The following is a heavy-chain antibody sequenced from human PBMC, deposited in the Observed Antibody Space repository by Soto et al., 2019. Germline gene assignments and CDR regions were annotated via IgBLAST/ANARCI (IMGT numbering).Heavy chain of an antibody. Sequence: QVQLVESGGGVVQPGTSLRLSCVGSGFTFRSYVIHWVRQAPGKGLEWVALTSYDGTNNYYCDSVKGRFTISRDNSKNTVDLQMDSLSLEDTSLYYCARWGTTGGLDVWGPGTLVSVSS. V-gene: IGHV3-30*19. D-gene: IGHD3-16*01. CDR3: ARWGTTGGLDV. CDR1: GFTFRSYV. CDR2: TSYDGTNN. J-gene: IGHJ4*02.